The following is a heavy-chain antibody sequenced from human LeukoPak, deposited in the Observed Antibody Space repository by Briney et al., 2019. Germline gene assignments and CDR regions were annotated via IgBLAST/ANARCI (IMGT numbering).Heavy chain of an antibody. V-gene: IGHV3-11*01. D-gene: IGHD3-22*01. CDR2: ISHSGSNL. Sequence: GGSLRLSCAASGFTFSDSFMNWIRKAPGKGLEWLSYISHSGSNLDYAESVRGRFTISRDNANHSLYLQINSLRAEDTAVYYCARGYYYDSSGLTNYYMDVWGKGTTVTVSS. CDR1: GFTFSDSF. J-gene: IGHJ6*03. CDR3: ARGYYYDSSGLTNYYMDV.